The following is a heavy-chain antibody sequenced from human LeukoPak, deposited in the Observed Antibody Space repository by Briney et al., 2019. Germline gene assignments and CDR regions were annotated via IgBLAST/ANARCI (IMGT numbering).Heavy chain of an antibody. CDR3: ASAAYYYDRSGYLDY. CDR2: INPSGGST. J-gene: IGHJ4*02. D-gene: IGHD3-22*01. CDR1: GYTFTSYY. Sequence: ASVKVSCKASGYTFTSYYMHWVRQAPGQGLEWMGIINPSGGSTSYAQKFQGRVTMTRDTSTSTVYMELSSLRSEDTAVYYCASAAYYYDRSGYLDYWGLGTLVTVSS. V-gene: IGHV1-46*01.